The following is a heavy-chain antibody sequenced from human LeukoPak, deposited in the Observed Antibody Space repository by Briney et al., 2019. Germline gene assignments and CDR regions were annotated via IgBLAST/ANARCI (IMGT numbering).Heavy chain of an antibody. CDR1: GGSISSGSYY. Sequence: SQTLSLTCTVSGGSISSGSYYWSWIRQPPGKGLEWIGYIYYSGSTNYNPSLKSRVTISVDTSKNQFSLKLSSVTAADTAVYYCARWDYDYAFDIWGQGTMVTVSS. J-gene: IGHJ3*02. V-gene: IGHV4-61*01. CDR2: IYYSGST. D-gene: IGHD5-12*01. CDR3: ARWDYDYAFDI.